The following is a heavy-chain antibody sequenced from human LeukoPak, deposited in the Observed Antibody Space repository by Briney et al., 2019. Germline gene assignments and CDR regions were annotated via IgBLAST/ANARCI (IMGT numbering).Heavy chain of an antibody. CDR2: IKSIIDGGTT. CDR3: ATTTIVTP. V-gene: IGHV3-15*01. CDR1: GFTFSNAW. D-gene: IGHD3-16*02. J-gene: IGHJ5*02. Sequence: KPGGSLRLSCAASGFTFSNAWMGWVRQAPGKGLEWVGRIKSIIDGGTTDYAAPVKGRFSISRDDSKNTLYLQMNSLKAEDTAVYYCATTTIVTPWGQGTLVTVSS.